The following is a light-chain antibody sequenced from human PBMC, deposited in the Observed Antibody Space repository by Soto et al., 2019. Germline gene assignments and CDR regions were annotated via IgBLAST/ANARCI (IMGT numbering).Light chain of an antibody. Sequence: QSVLTQPPSASGTPGQRVTISCSGSNSNIGSNTVNWYQQLPGTAPKLLIYSNNQRASGVPDRFSGSKSGTSASLAISGLQSEDEADYYCTAWDDSLNGWVFGGGTQLTVL. J-gene: IGLJ3*02. CDR1: NSNIGSNT. CDR2: SNN. V-gene: IGLV1-44*01. CDR3: TAWDDSLNGWV.